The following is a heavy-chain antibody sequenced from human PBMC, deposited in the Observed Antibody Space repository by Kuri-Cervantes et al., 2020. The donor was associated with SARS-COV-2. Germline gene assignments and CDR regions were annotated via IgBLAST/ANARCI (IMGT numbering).Heavy chain of an antibody. D-gene: IGHD2-2*01. J-gene: IGHJ2*01. CDR3: AKATNNYCSSTSCYQGGYFDL. CDR1: GFTFSSYG. Sequence: GESLKISCAASGFTFSSYGMHWVRQAPGKGREWVAFIRYDGSNKYYADSVKGRFTISRDNSKNTLYLQMNSLRAEDTAVYYCAKATNNYCSSTSCYQGGYFDLWGRGTLVTVSS. V-gene: IGHV3-30*02. CDR2: IRYDGSNK.